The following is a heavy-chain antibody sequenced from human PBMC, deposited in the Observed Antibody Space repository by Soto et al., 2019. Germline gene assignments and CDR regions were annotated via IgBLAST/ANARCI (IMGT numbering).Heavy chain of an antibody. D-gene: IGHD2-8*01. Sequence: GGSLRLSCAASGFTFSSYATSWVRQAPGKGLEWVSAISGSGGSTHYADSVKGRFTISRDNSKNTLYLQMNSLRAEDTAVYYCASPGVGYCTNGVCKGTYYFDYWGQGTLVTVSS. J-gene: IGHJ4*02. CDR1: GFTFSSYA. CDR2: ISGSGGST. V-gene: IGHV3-23*01. CDR3: ASPGVGYCTNGVCKGTYYFDY.